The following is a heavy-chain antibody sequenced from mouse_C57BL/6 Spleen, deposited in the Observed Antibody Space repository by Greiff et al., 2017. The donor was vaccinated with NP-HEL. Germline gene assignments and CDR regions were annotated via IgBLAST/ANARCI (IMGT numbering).Heavy chain of an antibody. V-gene: IGHV1-18*01. CDR1: GYTFTDYN. D-gene: IGHD1-1*01. CDR2: INPNNGGN. J-gene: IGHJ3*01. Sequence: VQLQQSGPELVKPGASVKIPCKASGYTFTDYNMDWVKQSHGKSLEWIGDINPNNGGNIYNQQLQGKATLTVDKSSSTAYMELRSLTSEDTAVYYCARSPYYVSSTAWFAYWGQGTLVTVSA. CDR3: ARSPYYVSSTAWFAY.